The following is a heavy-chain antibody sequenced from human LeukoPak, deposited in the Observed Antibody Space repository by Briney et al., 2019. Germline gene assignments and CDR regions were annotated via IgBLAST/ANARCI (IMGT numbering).Heavy chain of an antibody. V-gene: IGHV1-2*02. Sequence: ASVKVSCKASGYTFTGYYMHWVRQAPGQGLDWMGWINPNSGGTNYAQKFQGRVTMTRGTSISTAYMELSRLRSDATAVYYCARDGIMITFGGVIVDFDYWGQGTLVTVSS. CDR2: INPNSGGT. CDR3: ARDGIMITFGGVIVDFDY. D-gene: IGHD3-16*02. J-gene: IGHJ4*02. CDR1: GYTFTGYY.